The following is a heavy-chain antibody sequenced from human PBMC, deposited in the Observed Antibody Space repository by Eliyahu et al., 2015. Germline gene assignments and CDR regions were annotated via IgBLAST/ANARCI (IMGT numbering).Heavy chain of an antibody. CDR1: GGSISSGAYY. Sequence: QVQLQESGPGLVKPSQTLSLTCSVSGGSISSGAYYWSWIRQHPGKGLEWIGYIYYSGSTYYNPSLKSRVTISVDTSKNQFSLRLSSVTAADTAIYYCARDLRPSYYYYIDLWGKGTTVTVSS. V-gene: IGHV4-31*03. D-gene: IGHD3-16*01. CDR3: ARDLRPSYYYYIDL. J-gene: IGHJ6*03. CDR2: IYYSGST.